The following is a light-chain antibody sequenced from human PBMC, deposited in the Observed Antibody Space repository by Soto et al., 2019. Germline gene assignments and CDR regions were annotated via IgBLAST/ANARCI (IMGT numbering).Light chain of an antibody. CDR3: QQRSNWPIT. CDR2: DAS. CDR1: QSVSSY. J-gene: IGKJ5*01. V-gene: IGKV3-11*01. Sequence: EIVLTQSPATLSLSPGERATLSCRASQSVSSYLAWYQQKPGQAPRLLIYDASNRATGIPARFSGSGSGTDFTLTISSLEPEDVAVYYCQQRSNWPITFGQGTLLEIK.